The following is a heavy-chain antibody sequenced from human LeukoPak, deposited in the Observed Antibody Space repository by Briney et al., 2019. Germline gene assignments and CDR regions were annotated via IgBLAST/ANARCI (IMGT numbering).Heavy chain of an antibody. CDR3: AKVNWDDAFDI. V-gene: IGHV1-8*03. CDR1: GYTFTSYD. D-gene: IGHD7-27*01. J-gene: IGHJ3*02. Sequence: ASVKVSCKASGYTFTSYDINWVRQATGQGLEWMGWMNPNSGNTGYAQKFQGRVTITRNTSISTAYMELSSLRAEDTAVYFCAKVNWDDAFDIWGQGAMVTVSS. CDR2: MNPNSGNT.